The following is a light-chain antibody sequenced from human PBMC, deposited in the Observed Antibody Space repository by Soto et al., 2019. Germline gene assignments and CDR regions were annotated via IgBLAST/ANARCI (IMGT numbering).Light chain of an antibody. CDR2: EGS. CDR3: CSYAGSRHVV. CDR1: SSDVGSYNL. Sequence: QSVLTQPASVSGSPGQSITISCTGTSSDVGSYNLVSWYQQHPGKAPKLMIYEGSKRPSGASNRFSGSKSGNTASLTISGLQAEDEADYYCCSYAGSRHVVFGGGTKLTVL. V-gene: IGLV2-23*01. J-gene: IGLJ2*01.